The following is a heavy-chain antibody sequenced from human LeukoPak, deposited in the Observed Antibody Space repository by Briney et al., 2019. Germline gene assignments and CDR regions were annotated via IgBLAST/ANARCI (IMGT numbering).Heavy chain of an antibody. V-gene: IGHV1-18*01. CDR2: ISAYNGNT. CDR3: AREYSGRGSGTFDY. CDR1: GYTFTSYG. J-gene: IGHJ4*02. Sequence: ASVKVSCKASGYTFTSYGISWVRQAPGQGLEWMGWISAYNGNTNYAQKLQGRVTMTTDTSTSTAYMELMSLRSDDTAVYYCAREYSGRGSGTFDYWGQGTLVTVSS. D-gene: IGHD1-26*01.